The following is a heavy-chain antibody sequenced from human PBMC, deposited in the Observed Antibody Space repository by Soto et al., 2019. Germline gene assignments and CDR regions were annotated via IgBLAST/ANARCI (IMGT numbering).Heavy chain of an antibody. Sequence: PSETLSLTCTVSGGSISSSSYYWGWIRQPPGKGLEWIGSIYYSGSTYYNPSLKSRVTISVDTSKNQFSLKLSSVTAADTAVYYCARVLLWFGDLGYYYYYMDVWGKGTTVTVSS. CDR2: IYYSGST. V-gene: IGHV4-39*01. D-gene: IGHD3-10*01. CDR3: ARVLLWFGDLGYYYYYMDV. CDR1: GGSISSSSYY. J-gene: IGHJ6*03.